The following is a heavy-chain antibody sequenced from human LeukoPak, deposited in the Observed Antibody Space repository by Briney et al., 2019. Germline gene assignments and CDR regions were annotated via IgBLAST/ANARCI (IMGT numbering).Heavy chain of an antibody. D-gene: IGHD6-19*01. CDR1: GYIITAYY. Sequence: GASVKVSCKASGYIITAYYIHWVRQAPGQGLEWMGWINPNSGGTNYAQKFQGRVTMTRDTSISTAYMDLGRLTSDDTAEYYCARDLGRIGVTGTRGFDSWGQGTLVTVSS. CDR3: ARDLGRIGVTGTRGFDS. CDR2: INPNSGGT. J-gene: IGHJ4*02. V-gene: IGHV1-2*02.